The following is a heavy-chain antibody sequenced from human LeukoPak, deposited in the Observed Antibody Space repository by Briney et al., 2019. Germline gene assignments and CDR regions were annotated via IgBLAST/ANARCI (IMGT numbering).Heavy chain of an antibody. Sequence: SETLSLTCTVVSGGSISSSSYYWGWIRQPPGKGLEWIGSFYYSGSTYYNPSLKSRVTISADTSKNQFSLKLSSVTASDTAVYYCARLWRAAIDYGGQGILVTVSS. D-gene: IGHD1-1*01. CDR3: ARLWRAAIDY. V-gene: IGHV4-39*01. CDR1: GGSISSSSYY. J-gene: IGHJ4*02. CDR2: FYYSGST.